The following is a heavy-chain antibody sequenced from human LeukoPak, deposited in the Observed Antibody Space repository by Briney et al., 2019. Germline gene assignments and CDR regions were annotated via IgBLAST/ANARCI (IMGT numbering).Heavy chain of an antibody. V-gene: IGHV3-74*01. J-gene: IGHJ6*02. CDR1: GFTFSIYW. CDR3: ARDTMIADYYYYGMDV. CDR2: ISSEGSST. D-gene: IGHD3-22*01. Sequence: GGSLRLSCAASGFTFSIYWMHWVRQAPGKGLVWVSRISSEGSSTTYADSVKGRFTISRDNAKDTLYLQMNSLRAEDTAVYYCARDTMIADYYYYGMDVWGQGTTVTVSS.